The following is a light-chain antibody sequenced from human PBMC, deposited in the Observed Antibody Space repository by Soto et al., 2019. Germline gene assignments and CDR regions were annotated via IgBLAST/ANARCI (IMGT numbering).Light chain of an antibody. CDR2: NVY. CDR1: SSDVGGYNF. CDR3: NSYTSSSTLV. Sequence: QSALTQPASVSGSPGQSITISCTGTSSDVGGYNFVSWYQQHPGKAPKLMLYNVYDRPSGISHRFSGSRSGNTASLTISGLQADDEAHYYCNSYTSSSTLVFGGGTKVTAL. J-gene: IGLJ2*01. V-gene: IGLV2-14*03.